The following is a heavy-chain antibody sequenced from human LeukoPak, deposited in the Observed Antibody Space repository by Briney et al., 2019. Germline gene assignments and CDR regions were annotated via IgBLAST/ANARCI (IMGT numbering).Heavy chain of an antibody. CDR3: AKGRTMIVVAFDY. CDR2: ISGGRGST. V-gene: IGHV3-23*01. Sequence: PGGSLRLSCAASGFAFSSYAMSWVRQAPGKGLEWVSAISGGRGSTYYADSVKGRFTISRDNSKNTLYLQMNSLRAEDTAVYYCAKGRTMIVVAFDYWGQGTLVTVSS. J-gene: IGHJ4*02. CDR1: GFAFSSYA. D-gene: IGHD3-22*01.